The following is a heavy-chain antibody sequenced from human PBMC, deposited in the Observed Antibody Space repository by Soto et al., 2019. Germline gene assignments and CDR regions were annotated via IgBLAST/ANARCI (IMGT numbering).Heavy chain of an antibody. Sequence: GGSLRLSCAASGFTYSTNYMNWVRQAPGKGLEWVSVIYSGGSTYYADSVKGRFTISRDNSKNTPYLQMSSLRAEDTAVYYCARLSSWALDYWGQGTLVTVSS. D-gene: IGHD6-13*01. V-gene: IGHV3-53*01. CDR1: GFTYSTNY. J-gene: IGHJ4*02. CDR2: IYSGGST. CDR3: ARLSSWALDY.